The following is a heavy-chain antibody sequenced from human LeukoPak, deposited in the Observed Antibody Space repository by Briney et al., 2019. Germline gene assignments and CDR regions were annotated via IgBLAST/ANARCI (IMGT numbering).Heavy chain of an antibody. V-gene: IGHV1-69*01. CDR2: IIPIFGTA. D-gene: IGHD2-2*01. Sequence: VASVKVSRKASGGTFSSYAISWVRQAPGQGLEWMGGIIPIFGTANYAQKFQGRVTITADESTSTAYMELSSLRSEDTAVHYCAVIVVVPAATSTNWFDPWGQGTLVTVSS. CDR1: GGTFSSYA. CDR3: AVIVVVPAATSTNWFDP. J-gene: IGHJ5*02.